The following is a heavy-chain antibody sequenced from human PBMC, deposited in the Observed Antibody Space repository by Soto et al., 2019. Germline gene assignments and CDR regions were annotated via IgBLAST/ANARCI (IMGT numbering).Heavy chain of an antibody. D-gene: IGHD1-1*01. J-gene: IGHJ3*01. CDR2: ISSSSSTI. Sequence: EVQLVESGGGLVQPGGSLRLSCAASGFTFSSYSMNWVRQAPGKGLEGVSYISSSSSTIYYADSVKGRFTISRDNAKNGLYLQMNSLRAEDTSVYYCARDLIGGSYNWNVRTSDAFDLSGQGTMVTVS. CDR1: GFTFSSYS. V-gene: IGHV3-48*01. CDR3: ARDLIGGSYNWNVRTSDAFDL.